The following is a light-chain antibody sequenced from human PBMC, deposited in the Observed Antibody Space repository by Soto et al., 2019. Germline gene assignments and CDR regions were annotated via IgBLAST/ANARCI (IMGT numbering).Light chain of an antibody. CDR3: QQYNNWHPLT. J-gene: IGKJ4*01. CDR2: DAS. CDR1: QSVSIN. V-gene: IGKV3D-15*01. Sequence: PGERAPLPCRASQSVSINLAWYQQKPGQAPRLLIYDASTRATGIPARFSGSGSGTEFTLSISSLQSKDFAVYYCQQYNNWHPLTFGGGTKVDIK.